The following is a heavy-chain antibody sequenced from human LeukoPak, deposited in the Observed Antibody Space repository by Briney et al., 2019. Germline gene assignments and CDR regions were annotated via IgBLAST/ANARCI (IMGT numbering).Heavy chain of an antibody. CDR1: GFTFSSYP. J-gene: IGHJ4*02. CDR2: ISYDGSNK. V-gene: IGHV3-30*04. CDR3: ARDREDGYNYYFDY. D-gene: IGHD5-24*01. Sequence: GGSLRLSCAASGFTFSSYPMHWVRQAPGKGLEWVAIISYDGSNKYCADSVKGRFTISRDNSKNTLDLQMNSLRAEDTAVYYCARDREDGYNYYFDYWGQGTLVTVSS.